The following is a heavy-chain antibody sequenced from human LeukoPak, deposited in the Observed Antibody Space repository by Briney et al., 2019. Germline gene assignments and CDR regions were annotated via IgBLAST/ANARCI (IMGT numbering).Heavy chain of an antibody. Sequence: GASVKVSCKVSGYTLTELSMHWVRQAPGKGLEWMGGFDPEDGETIYAQKFQGRVTMTEDTSTDTAYMELSSLRSEDTAVYYCATGPGYYYDSSGYYQNWFDPWGQGTLVTVSS. D-gene: IGHD3-22*01. CDR2: FDPEDGET. J-gene: IGHJ5*02. V-gene: IGHV1-24*01. CDR1: GYTLTELS. CDR3: ATGPGYYYDSSGYYQNWFDP.